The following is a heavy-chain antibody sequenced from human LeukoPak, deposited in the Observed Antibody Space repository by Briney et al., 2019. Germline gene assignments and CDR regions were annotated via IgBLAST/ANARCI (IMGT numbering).Heavy chain of an antibody. J-gene: IGHJ4*02. CDR1: GFTFSDYY. V-gene: IGHV3-11*01. Sequence: GGSLRLSCAASGFTFSDYYMSWIRQAPGKGLEWVSYISSSGTTIYNADSVKGRFTISRDNAKNSLYLQMNSLRAEDTAVYYCAREVGATPYFDHWGQGTLVTVSS. CDR2: ISSSGTTI. CDR3: AREVGATPYFDH. D-gene: IGHD1-26*01.